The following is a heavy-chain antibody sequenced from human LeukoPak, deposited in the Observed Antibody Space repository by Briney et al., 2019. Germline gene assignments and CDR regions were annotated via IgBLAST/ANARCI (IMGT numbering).Heavy chain of an antibody. Sequence: PSETLSLTCTVSGGSISSHYWSWIRQPPGKGLEWIGYIYYSGSTNYNPSLKSRVTISVDTSKNQFSLKLSSVTAADTAVYYCARGGSNYAVAFDYWGQGTLVTVSS. V-gene: IGHV4-59*11. CDR2: IYYSGST. CDR3: ARGGSNYAVAFDY. D-gene: IGHD4-11*01. CDR1: GGSISSHY. J-gene: IGHJ4*02.